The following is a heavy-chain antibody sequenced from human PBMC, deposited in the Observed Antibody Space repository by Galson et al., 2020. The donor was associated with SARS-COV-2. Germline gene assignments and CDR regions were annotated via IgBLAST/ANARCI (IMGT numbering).Heavy chain of an antibody. CDR3: ATRDVTAMVTPDY. Sequence: GGSLRLSCAASGFTFSSYEMNWVRQAPGKGLEWVSYISSSGSTIYYADSVKGRFTISRDNAKNSLYLQMNSLRAEDTAVYYCATRDVTAMVTPDYWGQGTLVTVSS. CDR1: GFTFSSYE. V-gene: IGHV3-48*03. CDR2: ISSSGSTI. J-gene: IGHJ4*02. D-gene: IGHD5-18*01.